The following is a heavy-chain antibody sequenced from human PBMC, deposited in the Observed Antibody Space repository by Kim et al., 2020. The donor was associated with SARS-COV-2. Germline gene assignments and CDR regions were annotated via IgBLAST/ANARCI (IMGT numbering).Heavy chain of an antibody. V-gene: IGHV4-59*08. D-gene: IGHD2-8*01. CDR1: GGSINSYY. CDR3: ARHPPNYHYGMDV. Sequence: SETLSLTCTVSGGSINSYYWSWIRQPPGKGLEWIGYIYYTGSTKYSFSLKSRVTISLGTSNNQFSLKLSSVSAADTAVYYCARHPPNYHYGMDVWGQGTTVTVSS. CDR2: IYYTGST. J-gene: IGHJ6*02.